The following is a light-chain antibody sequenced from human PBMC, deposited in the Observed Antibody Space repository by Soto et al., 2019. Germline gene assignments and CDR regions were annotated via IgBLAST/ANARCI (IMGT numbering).Light chain of an antibody. Sequence: QSVLTQPPSVSGAPGQRVTISCTGSSSNIGAGYDVHWYQQLPGTAPKLHIYGNSNRPSGVPDRFSGSKSGTSASLAITGLQAEDEADYYCQSSDSSLNVFGTGTKVTVL. CDR1: SSNIGAGYD. CDR2: GNS. V-gene: IGLV1-40*01. CDR3: QSSDSSLNV. J-gene: IGLJ1*01.